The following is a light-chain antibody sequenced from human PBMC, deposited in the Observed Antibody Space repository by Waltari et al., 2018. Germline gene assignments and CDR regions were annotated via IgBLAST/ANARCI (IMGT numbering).Light chain of an antibody. CDR2: HAS. CDR1: QSVSTY. Sequence: EIVLTQSPGTLSLSPGERATRSCRASQSVSTYLALYQQKPGQAPRLHIYHASTRATGIPDRFSGSGSGTDFSLTISRLEPEDFAVYHCQHYLRLPATFGQGTKVEIK. V-gene: IGKV3-20*01. CDR3: QHYLRLPAT. J-gene: IGKJ1*01.